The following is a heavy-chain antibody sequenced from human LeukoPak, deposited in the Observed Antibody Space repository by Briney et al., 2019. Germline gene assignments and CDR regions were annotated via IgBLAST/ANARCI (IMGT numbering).Heavy chain of an antibody. CDR1: GFTFDDYA. J-gene: IGHJ4*02. D-gene: IGHD1-26*01. CDR3: AKDSLVEWWELLRGSWYFDY. CDR2: ISGDGGST. Sequence: PGGSLRLSCAASGFTFDDYAMHWVRQAPGKGLEWVSLISGDGGSTYCADSVKGRFTISRHNSKNSLYLQMNSLRTEDTALYYCAKDSLVEWWELLRGSWYFDYWGKGTLVTVSS. V-gene: IGHV3-43*02.